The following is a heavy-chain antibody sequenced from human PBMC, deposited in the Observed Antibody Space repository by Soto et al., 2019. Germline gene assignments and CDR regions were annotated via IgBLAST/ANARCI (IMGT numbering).Heavy chain of an antibody. CDR3: AREGRLWFGELLSDY. Sequence: ASVKVSCKASGYTFTSYDINWVRQAPGEGLEWMGWMNPSDGKVGYAQKFQGRLAMTTDTSTSTAYMELRSLRSDDTAVYYCAREGRLWFGELLSDYWGQGTLVTVSS. CDR1: GYTFTSYD. V-gene: IGHV1-8*01. D-gene: IGHD3-10*01. J-gene: IGHJ4*02. CDR2: MNPSDGKV.